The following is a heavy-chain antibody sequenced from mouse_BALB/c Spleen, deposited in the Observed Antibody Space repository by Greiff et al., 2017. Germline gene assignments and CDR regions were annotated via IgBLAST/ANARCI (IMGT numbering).Heavy chain of an antibody. D-gene: IGHD2-1*01. V-gene: IGHV1S137*01. J-gene: IGHJ4*01. Sequence: QVHVKQSGAELVRPGVSVKISCKGSGYTFTDYAMHWVKQSHAKSLEWIGVISTYYGDASYNQKFKGKATMTVDKSSSTAYMELARLTSEDSAIYYCARGVTTRAMDYWGQGTSVTVSS. CDR1: GYTFTDYA. CDR2: ISTYYGDA. CDR3: ARGVTTRAMDY.